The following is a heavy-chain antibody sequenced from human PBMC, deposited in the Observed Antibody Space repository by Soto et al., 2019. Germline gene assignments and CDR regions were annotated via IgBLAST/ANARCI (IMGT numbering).Heavy chain of an antibody. CDR3: AGEPVGTCYFGY. CDR2: TYYRSKWYN. V-gene: IGHV6-1*01. J-gene: IGHJ4*02. Sequence: QVQLQQSGPGLVKPSQTLSITCAISGDSVSSNSAAWNWIRQSPSRGLEWLGRTYYRSKWYNDYAVSVRSRXXIXPXXSKIQFFLQLDSVTPEDTGVCYCAGEPVGTCYFGYWGQGPLVTVSS. D-gene: IGHD1-1*01. CDR1: GDSVSSNSAA.